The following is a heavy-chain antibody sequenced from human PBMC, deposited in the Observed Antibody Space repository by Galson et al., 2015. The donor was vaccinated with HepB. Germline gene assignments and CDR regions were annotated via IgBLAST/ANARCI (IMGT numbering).Heavy chain of an antibody. CDR3: ARSPPNKEWLDNWYFDL. CDR1: GFTFSSYW. D-gene: IGHD6-19*01. J-gene: IGHJ2*01. CDR2: IKQDGSEK. Sequence: SLRLSCAASGFTFSSYWMSWVRQAPGKGLEWAANIKQDGSEKYYVDSVKGRFTISRDNAKNSLYLQMNSLRAEDTAVYYCARSPPNKEWLDNWYFDLWGRGTLVTVSS. V-gene: IGHV3-7*01.